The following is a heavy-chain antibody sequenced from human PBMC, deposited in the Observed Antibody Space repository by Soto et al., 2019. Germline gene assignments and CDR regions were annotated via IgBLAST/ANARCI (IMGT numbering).Heavy chain of an antibody. J-gene: IGHJ4*02. CDR2: ISAHNGNT. Sequence: QVHLVQSGAEVKKPGASVKGSCKASGYTFTSYGITWVRQAPGQGLEWMGWISAHNGNTDYAQKLQGRVIVTRDTSTSTAYRELRSLSSDDTAVYYCARGRYGDYWGQGALVTVSS. CDR1: GYTFTSYG. CDR3: ARGRYGDY. D-gene: IGHD1-1*01. V-gene: IGHV1-18*01.